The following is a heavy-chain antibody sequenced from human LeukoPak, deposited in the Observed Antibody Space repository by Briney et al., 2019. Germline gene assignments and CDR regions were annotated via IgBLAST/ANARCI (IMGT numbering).Heavy chain of an antibody. V-gene: IGHV4-31*03. CDR1: GDSISSDGYS. CDR3: ARDFLRTASPDAFDF. D-gene: IGHD2-21*02. Sequence: SETLSLTCTVSGDSISSDGYSWTWIRQPPGKGLKWIGHYSYSGNTYYAPSLKSRVTLSVDASKNQFSLNLTSVTAADTAIYYRARDFLRTASPDAFDFWGQGTMVTVSS. CDR2: YSYSGNT. J-gene: IGHJ3*01.